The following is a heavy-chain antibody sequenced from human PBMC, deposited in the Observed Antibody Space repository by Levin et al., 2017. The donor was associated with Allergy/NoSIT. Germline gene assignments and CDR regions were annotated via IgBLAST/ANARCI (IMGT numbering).Heavy chain of an antibody. CDR3: AKAGGAVAGNDYYYYMDV. Sequence: GGSLRLSCAASGFTFSSYGMHWVRQAPGKGLEWVAVISYDGSNKYYADSVKGRFTISRDNSKNTLYLQMNSLRAEDTAVYYCAKAGGAVAGNDYYYYMDVWGKGTTVTVSS. D-gene: IGHD6-19*01. J-gene: IGHJ6*03. CDR1: GFTFSSYG. CDR2: ISYDGSNK. V-gene: IGHV3-30*18.